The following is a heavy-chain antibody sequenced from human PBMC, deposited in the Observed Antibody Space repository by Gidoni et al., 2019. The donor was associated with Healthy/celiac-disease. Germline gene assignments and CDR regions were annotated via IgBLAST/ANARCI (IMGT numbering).Heavy chain of an antibody. Sequence: VQLQESGPGLVKPSQTLSLTGTVSGGCISSGGYDWSGIRQHLGKGVEWIGYIYYSGSTYYNPSLKSRVTISVDTSKHQFSLKLSSVTAADTAVYYCATTVPFLYYCMDVWGQGTTVTVSS. CDR1: GGCISSGGYD. CDR3: ATTVPFLYYCMDV. CDR2: IYYSGST. D-gene: IGHD4-4*01. V-gene: IGHV4-31*03. J-gene: IGHJ6*02.